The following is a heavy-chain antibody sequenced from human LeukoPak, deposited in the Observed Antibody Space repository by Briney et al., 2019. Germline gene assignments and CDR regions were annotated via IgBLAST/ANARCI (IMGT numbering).Heavy chain of an antibody. V-gene: IGHV1-8*01. D-gene: IGHD6-25*01. Sequence: SASVQVSCKACGCTFTSSDIHGVRQAAGQGRDWMGWINPNSGRTDYAQKFQGRVTMTENTSISTAYMELSSLRFDDTAVYYCARGRSGLAAAGTYDYWGQGTLITVSS. CDR2: INPNSGRT. CDR1: GCTFTSSD. J-gene: IGHJ4*02. CDR3: ARGRSGLAAAGTYDY.